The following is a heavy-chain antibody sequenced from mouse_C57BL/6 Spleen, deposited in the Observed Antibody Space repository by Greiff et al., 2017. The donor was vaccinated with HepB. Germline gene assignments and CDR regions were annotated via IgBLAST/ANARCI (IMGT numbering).Heavy chain of an antibody. CDR1: GFSLTSYG. Sequence: VQLQESGPGLVAPSQSLSITCTVSGFSLTSYGVHWVRQPPGKGLEWLVVIWSDGSTTYNSALKSRLSISKDNSKSQVFLKMNSLQTDDTAMYYCARHGITTGLGDGYAMDYWGQGTSVTVSA. CDR3: ARHGITTGLGDGYAMDY. D-gene: IGHD1-1*01. J-gene: IGHJ4*01. CDR2: IWSDGST. V-gene: IGHV2-6-1*01.